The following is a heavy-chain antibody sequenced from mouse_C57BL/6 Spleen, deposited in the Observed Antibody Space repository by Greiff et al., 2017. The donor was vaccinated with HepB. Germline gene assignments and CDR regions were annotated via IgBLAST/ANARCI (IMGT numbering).Heavy chain of an antibody. J-gene: IGHJ2*01. V-gene: IGHV2-5*01. CDR1: GFSLTSYG. CDR3: AKNGGDGYYADY. D-gene: IGHD2-3*01. CDR2: IWRGGST. Sequence: VKLMESGPGLVQPSQSLSITCTVSGFSLTSYGVHWVRQSPGKGLEWLGVIWRGGSTDYNAAFMSRLSITKDNSKSQVFFKMNSLQADDTAIYYCAKNGGDGYYADYWGQGTTLTVSS.